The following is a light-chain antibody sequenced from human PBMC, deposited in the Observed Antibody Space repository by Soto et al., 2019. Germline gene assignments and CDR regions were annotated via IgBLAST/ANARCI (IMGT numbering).Light chain of an antibody. CDR1: QGISGW. V-gene: IGKV1-5*01. CDR2: DAS. CDR3: QQYDSFSVWT. Sequence: DIQITQSPSTLSASVGDIVTITCRASQGISGWLAWYQQKAGKAPRLLIFDASSLVSGVPSRFSGSGYGTEFTLTINRLQPDDSATYYCQQYDSFSVWTFGQGTKVDIK. J-gene: IGKJ1*01.